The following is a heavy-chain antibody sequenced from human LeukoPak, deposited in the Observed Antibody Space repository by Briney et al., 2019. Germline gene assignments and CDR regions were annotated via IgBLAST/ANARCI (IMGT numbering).Heavy chain of an antibody. Sequence: GGSLRLSCAASGFIFSSDSMNWVRQAPGKGLEWVSSISSSSSYIYYADSVKGRFTISRDNAKNSLYLQMNSLRAEDTAVYYCARADYYDFWSGYPISGGDAFDIWGQGTMVTVSS. CDR3: ARADYYDFWSGYPISGGDAFDI. CDR1: GFIFSSDS. V-gene: IGHV3-21*01. D-gene: IGHD3-3*01. CDR2: ISSSSSYI. J-gene: IGHJ3*02.